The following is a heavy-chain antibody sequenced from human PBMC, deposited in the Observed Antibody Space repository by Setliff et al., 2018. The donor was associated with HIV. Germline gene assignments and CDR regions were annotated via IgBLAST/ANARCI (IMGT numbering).Heavy chain of an antibody. CDR2: IYASGST. J-gene: IGHJ4*02. D-gene: IGHD2-21*02. CDR1: DDSFSTNY. CDR3: ARLGRAIPRGGHSLRFDY. Sequence: LSLTCNVSDDSFSTNYWSWVRQPPGKGLEWIGYIYASGSTNYNPSLKSRVTISIDTSKNQFSLRLRSVTAADTALYYCARLGRAIPRGGHSLRFDYWGQGTLVTVSS. V-gene: IGHV4-4*09.